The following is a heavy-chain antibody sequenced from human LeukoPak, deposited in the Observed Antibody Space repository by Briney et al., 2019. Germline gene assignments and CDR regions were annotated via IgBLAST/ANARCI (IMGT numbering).Heavy chain of an antibody. CDR3: ARYSGQRAFDY. CDR2: ISSSSSTI. V-gene: IGHV3-48*04. Sequence: GGSLRLSCAASGFTFSSYSMNWVRQAPGKGLEWVSYISSSSSTIYYADSVKGRFTISRDNAKNSLHLQMNSLRAEDTAVYYCARYSGQRAFDYWGQGTLVTVSS. D-gene: IGHD5-12*01. CDR1: GFTFSSYS. J-gene: IGHJ4*02.